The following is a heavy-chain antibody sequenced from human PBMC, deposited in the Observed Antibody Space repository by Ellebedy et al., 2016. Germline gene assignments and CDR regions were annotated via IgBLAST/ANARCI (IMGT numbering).Heavy chain of an antibody. D-gene: IGHD3-10*01. Sequence: GGSLRLSXAASGFTFRTNWMAWVRQAPGKGLEWVANIKPDGSDKYYVDSVKGRFTISRDNSKNTLYLQMNSLRAEDTAVYYCASGTITMVRGAYDYWGQGTLVTVSS. CDR3: ASGTITMVRGAYDY. J-gene: IGHJ4*02. CDR2: IKPDGSDK. V-gene: IGHV3-7*02. CDR1: GFTFRTNW.